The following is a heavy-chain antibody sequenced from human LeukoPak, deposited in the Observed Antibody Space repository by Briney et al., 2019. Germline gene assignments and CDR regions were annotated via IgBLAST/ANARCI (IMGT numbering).Heavy chain of an antibody. CDR3: ARDLMGIAYRGAFYY. CDR2: IKQDGSEK. D-gene: IGHD6-13*01. CDR1: GFTFSSYW. V-gene: IGHV3-7*03. Sequence: GGSLRLSCAASGFTFSSYWMSWVRQAPGKGLEWVANIKQDGSEKYYVDSVRGRFTISRDNAKNSLYLQMNSLRAEDTAVYYCARDLMGIAYRGAFYYWGQGTLVTVSS. J-gene: IGHJ4*02.